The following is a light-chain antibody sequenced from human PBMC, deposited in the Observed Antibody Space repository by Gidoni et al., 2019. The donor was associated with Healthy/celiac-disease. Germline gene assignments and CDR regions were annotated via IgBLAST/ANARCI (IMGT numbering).Light chain of an antibody. CDR1: QSVSSSY. Sequence: EIVLTQSPGTLSLSPGERATLSCRASQSVSSSYSAWYQQKPGQAPRLLIYGASSRATGIPDRFSCSGSGTDFTLTISRLEPEDFAVYYCQQYGSSPPITFGQGTRLEIK. CDR3: QQYGSSPPIT. V-gene: IGKV3-20*01. CDR2: GAS. J-gene: IGKJ5*01.